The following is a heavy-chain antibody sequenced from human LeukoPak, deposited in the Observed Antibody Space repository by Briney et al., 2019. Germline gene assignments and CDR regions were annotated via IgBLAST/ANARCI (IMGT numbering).Heavy chain of an antibody. CDR3: ARGDYDFWSGYLHYFDY. CDR1: GYTFTSYY. V-gene: IGHV1-46*03. Sequence: ASVKVSCKASGYTFTSYYMHWVRQAPGQGLEWMGMINPSGGSTSYAQKFQGRVTMTRDTSTSTVYMELSSLRSEDTAVYYCARGDYDFWSGYLHYFDYWGQGTLVTVSS. CDR2: INPSGGST. D-gene: IGHD3-3*01. J-gene: IGHJ4*02.